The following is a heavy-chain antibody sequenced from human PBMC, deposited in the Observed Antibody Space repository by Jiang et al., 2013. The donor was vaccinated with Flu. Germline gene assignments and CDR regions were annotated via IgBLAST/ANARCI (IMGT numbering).Heavy chain of an antibody. CDR1: GFTFSSYA. CDR2: ISYDGSNK. Sequence: VQLAESGGGVVQPGRSLRLSCAASGFTFSSYAMHWVRQAPGKGLEWVAVISYDGSNKYYADSVKGRFTISRDNSKNTLYLQMNSLRAEDTAVYYCARDMRLALSYSGYSYGYYYYGMDVWGKGTTVTVSS. J-gene: IGHJ6*04. CDR3: ARDMRLALSYSGYSYGYYYYGMDV. D-gene: IGHD5-18*01. V-gene: IGHV3-30*01.